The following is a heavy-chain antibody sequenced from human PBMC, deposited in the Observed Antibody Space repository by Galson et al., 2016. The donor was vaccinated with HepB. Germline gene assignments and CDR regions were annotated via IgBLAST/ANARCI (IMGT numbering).Heavy chain of an antibody. D-gene: IGHD6-19*01. Sequence: SLRLSCAASGFSISTYSMNWVRQAPGKGLEWVSYISSSSRTKYYADSVKGRFTISRDNAKNSLSLQMNSLRDEDTAVYYCARDRDSSGWYGYYYGMDVWGQGTTVTVSS. CDR3: ARDRDSSGWYGYYYGMDV. V-gene: IGHV3-48*02. J-gene: IGHJ6*02. CDR2: ISSSSRTK. CDR1: GFSISTYS.